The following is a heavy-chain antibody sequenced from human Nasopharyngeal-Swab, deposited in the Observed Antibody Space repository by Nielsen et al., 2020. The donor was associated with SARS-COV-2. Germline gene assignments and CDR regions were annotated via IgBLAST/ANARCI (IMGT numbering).Heavy chain of an antibody. CDR3: ARGGSGWSPNWFDP. CDR2: INHSGST. D-gene: IGHD6-19*01. Sequence: SETLSLTCTVSGGSIDNDIHYWGWIRQPPGKGLEWIGAINHSGSTNYNPSLKSRVTISVDTSKNQFSLKLSSVTAADTAVYYCARGGSGWSPNWFDPWGQGTLVTVSS. CDR1: GGSIDNDIHY. V-gene: IGHV4-39*07. J-gene: IGHJ5*02.